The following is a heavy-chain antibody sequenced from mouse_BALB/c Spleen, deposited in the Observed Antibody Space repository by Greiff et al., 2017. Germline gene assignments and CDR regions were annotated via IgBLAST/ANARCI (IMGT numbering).Heavy chain of an antibody. CDR2: ISTYYGDA. CDR3: ARSPNGAY. CDR1: GYTFTDYA. Sequence: QVQLQQSGAELVRPGVSVKISCKGSGYTFTDYAMHWVKQSHAKSLEWIGVISTYYGDASYNQKFKGKATMTVDKSSSTAYMELARLTSEDSAIYYCARSPNGAYWGQGTLVTVSA. V-gene: IGHV1S137*01. J-gene: IGHJ3*01. D-gene: IGHD4-1*01.